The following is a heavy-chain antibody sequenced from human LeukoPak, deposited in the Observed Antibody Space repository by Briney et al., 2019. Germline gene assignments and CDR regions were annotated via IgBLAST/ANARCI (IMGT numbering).Heavy chain of an antibody. Sequence: GGSLRLSCAASGFTFSSYSMNWVRQAPGKGLEWVSYISTSSGPIYYADSVKGRFTISRDNAKNSLYLQMNSLRAEDTAVYYCARNYYGSSSAPDYWGQGTLVTVSS. J-gene: IGHJ4*02. CDR2: ISTSSGPI. CDR3: ARNYYGSSSAPDY. CDR1: GFTFSSYS. D-gene: IGHD3-22*01. V-gene: IGHV3-48*01.